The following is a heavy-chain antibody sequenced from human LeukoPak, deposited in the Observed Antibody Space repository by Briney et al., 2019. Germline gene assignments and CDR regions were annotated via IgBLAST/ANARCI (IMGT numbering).Heavy chain of an antibody. J-gene: IGHJ5*02. Sequence: ASVKVSCKASGYTFTGYYMHWVRQAPGQGLEWMGWINPNSGGTNYAQKFQGRVTMTRDTSISTAYMELSRLRSDGTALYYCARKEYQLLFNWFDPWGQGTLVTVSS. V-gene: IGHV1-2*02. D-gene: IGHD2-2*01. CDR3: ARKEYQLLFNWFDP. CDR2: INPNSGGT. CDR1: GYTFTGYY.